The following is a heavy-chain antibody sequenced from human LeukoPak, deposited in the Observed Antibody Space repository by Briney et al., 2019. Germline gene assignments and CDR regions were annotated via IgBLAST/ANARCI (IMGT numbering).Heavy chain of an antibody. D-gene: IGHD6-19*01. CDR2: ISSSSSYI. CDR3: ARVEGIAVAGRYYFDY. V-gene: IGHV3-21*01. Sequence: GGSLRLSCEASGFPFSSYSLNWVRQAPGKGLEWVSSISSSSSYIFYGDSEKGRFTISRDNAKNSLFLQMNSLRAEDTAVYYCARVEGIAVAGRYYFDYWGQGTVVTVSS. J-gene: IGHJ4*02. CDR1: GFPFSSYS.